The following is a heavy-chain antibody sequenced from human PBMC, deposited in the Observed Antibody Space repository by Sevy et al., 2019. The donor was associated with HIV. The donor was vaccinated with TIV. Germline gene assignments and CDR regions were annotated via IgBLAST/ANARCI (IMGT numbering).Heavy chain of an antibody. CDR1: GFTFSNHW. J-gene: IGHJ4*02. CDR3: VRAIGAAGSY. Sequence: GGSLRLSCEASGFTFSNHWMSWVRQAPGKGLEWVANIKEDGSVKYYVDSVKGRFTISRDNAKNSVYLQMNTLRAEDTALYYCVRAIGAAGSYWGQGTLVTVSS. V-gene: IGHV3-7*01. D-gene: IGHD6-13*01. CDR2: IKEDGSVK.